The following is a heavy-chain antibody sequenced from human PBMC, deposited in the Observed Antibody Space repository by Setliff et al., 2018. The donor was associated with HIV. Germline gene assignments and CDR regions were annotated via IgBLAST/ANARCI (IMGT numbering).Heavy chain of an antibody. CDR3: ATICLTMVRGIPNWFDP. CDR1: GGSFSSSSYS. Sequence: TSETLSLTCIVSGGSFSSSSYSWGWIRLPPGKGLEWIGSIDYSGRTYYNPSLKSRVTISVDTSKNQFSLNLSSVTAADTAVYYCATICLTMVRGIPNWFDPWGQGTLVTVSS. CDR2: IDYSGRT. D-gene: IGHD3-10*01. V-gene: IGHV4-39*01. J-gene: IGHJ5*02.